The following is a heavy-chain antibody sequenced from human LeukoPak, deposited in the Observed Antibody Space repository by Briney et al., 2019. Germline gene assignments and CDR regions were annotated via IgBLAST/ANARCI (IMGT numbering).Heavy chain of an antibody. Sequence: SETLPLTCTVSGGSISYYYWTWIRQTPGKGLEWLGYIYYSGSANYNPSLKSRVTISVDTSKNQFSLKLSSVTAADTAVYFCARESDYDLLTGRPLGAFDLWGQGTRVTVSS. CDR2: IYYSGSA. CDR1: GGSISYYY. D-gene: IGHD3-9*01. V-gene: IGHV4-59*01. CDR3: ARESDYDLLTGRPLGAFDL. J-gene: IGHJ3*01.